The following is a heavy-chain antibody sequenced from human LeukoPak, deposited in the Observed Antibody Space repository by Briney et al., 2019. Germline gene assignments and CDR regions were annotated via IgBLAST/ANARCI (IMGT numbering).Heavy chain of an antibody. CDR2: ISTDGSVT. CDR1: GFAFSSYW. Sequence: GGSLRLSCAASGFAFSSYWMHWVRRAPGKGLVWVSRISTDGSVTSYADSVKGRFTISRDNAKNTMYLQMNSLRAEDTAVYYCARIGGSGSYSGHYFDHWGQGTLVTVSS. V-gene: IGHV3-74*01. J-gene: IGHJ4*02. CDR3: ARIGGSGSYSGHYFDH. D-gene: IGHD3-10*01.